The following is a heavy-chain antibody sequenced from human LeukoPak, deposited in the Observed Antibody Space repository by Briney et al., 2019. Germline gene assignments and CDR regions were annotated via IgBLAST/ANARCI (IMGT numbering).Heavy chain of an antibody. V-gene: IGHV4-30-4*08. CDR2: IYYSGST. J-gene: IGHJ3*02. Sequence: SSETLSLTCTVSGGSISSGDYYWSWIRQPPGKGLEWIGYIYYSGSTYYNPSLKSRVTISVDTSKNQFSLKLSSVTAADTAVYYCARDYYDSSGYSDAFDIWGQGTMVTVSS. CDR1: GGSISSGDYY. D-gene: IGHD3-22*01. CDR3: ARDYYDSSGYSDAFDI.